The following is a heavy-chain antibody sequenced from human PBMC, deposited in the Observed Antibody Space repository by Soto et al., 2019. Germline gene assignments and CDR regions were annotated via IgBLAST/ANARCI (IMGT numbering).Heavy chain of an antibody. D-gene: IGHD4-17*01. CDR1: GGTFSSYA. V-gene: IGHV1-69*01. J-gene: IGHJ4*02. CDR3: ARDPIFDYGGNSGYFDY. Sequence: QVQLVQSGAEVKKPGSSVKVSCKASGGTFSSYAISWVRQAPGQGLEWMGGIIPIFGTANYAQKFQGRVTITADEATSTASMELSRLRSEDTAVYYCARDPIFDYGGNSGYFDYWGQGTLVTVSS. CDR2: IIPIFGTA.